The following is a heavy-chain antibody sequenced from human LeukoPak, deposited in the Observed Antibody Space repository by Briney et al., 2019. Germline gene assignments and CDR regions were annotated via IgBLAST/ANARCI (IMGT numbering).Heavy chain of an antibody. Sequence: PSETLSLTCTVSGYSISSGYYWGWIRQPPGKGLEWIGSIYHSGSTYYNPSLKSRVTISVDTSKNQFSLKLSSVTAADTAVYYCARVSAATYFDYWGQGTLVTVSS. CDR3: ARVSAATYFDY. CDR2: IYHSGST. CDR1: GYSISSGYY. V-gene: IGHV4-38-2*02. J-gene: IGHJ4*02. D-gene: IGHD2-15*01.